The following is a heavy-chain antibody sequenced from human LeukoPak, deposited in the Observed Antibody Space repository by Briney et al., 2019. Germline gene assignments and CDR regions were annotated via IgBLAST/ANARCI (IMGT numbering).Heavy chain of an antibody. CDR1: GFTFDNYA. CDR2: ISSGGST. J-gene: IGHJ4*02. V-gene: IGHV3-23*01. D-gene: IGHD6-6*01. CDR3: AKDTYSSSPYYFDY. Sequence: PGGSVRVSCAAAGFTFDNYAMRWVRQDPGKGLKWVSGISSGGSTYYADSVKGRFTISRDNSKNTLFLQMNSLRAEDTAVYYRAKDTYSSSPYYFDYWGQGTLVTVSS.